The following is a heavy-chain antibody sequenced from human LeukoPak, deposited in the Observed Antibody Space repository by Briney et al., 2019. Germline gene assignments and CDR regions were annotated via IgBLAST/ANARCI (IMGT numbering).Heavy chain of an antibody. CDR3: AKDRDPPREYCNGGSCYTFDY. CDR2: VSSDGSNK. D-gene: IGHD2-15*01. Sequence: GGSLRLSCAASGFTFSSYGMHWVRQAPGKGLEWVAVVSSDGSNKYYVDSVKGRFTISRDNSKNTLYLQMDSLRDEDTAIYYCAKDRDPPREYCNGGSCYTFDYWGLGTLVTVSS. CDR1: GFTFSSYG. J-gene: IGHJ4*02. V-gene: IGHV3-30*18.